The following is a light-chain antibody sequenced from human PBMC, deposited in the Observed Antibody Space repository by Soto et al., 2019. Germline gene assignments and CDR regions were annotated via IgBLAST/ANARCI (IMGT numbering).Light chain of an antibody. Sequence: DIQMTQSPSSLSASVGDRITITCQASQDIKYYLNWYQQKPGEAPKVLIYDATNLETGVPSRFHGSGSGTDYTLTITSLQPEDIATYYCQQYDEFRRYTFGQGTKVEMK. CDR1: QDIKYY. CDR3: QQYDEFRRYT. J-gene: IGKJ2*01. V-gene: IGKV1-33*01. CDR2: DAT.